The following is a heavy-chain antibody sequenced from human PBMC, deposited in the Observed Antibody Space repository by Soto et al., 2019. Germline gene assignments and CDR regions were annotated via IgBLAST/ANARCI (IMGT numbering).Heavy chain of an antibody. Sequence: ASVKVSCKASGYTFTSYYIHWVRQAPGQGLEWMGRINPSGGRTSHAQKFQGRVTMTSDTSTSTVYMDLNSLRSEDRAVYYCAREDSSSCPSGESYYFGMDVCGQGSTVTGSS. J-gene: IGHJ6*02. CDR2: INPSGGRT. D-gene: IGHD2-2*01. V-gene: IGHV1-46*01. CDR3: AREDSSSCPSGESYYFGMDV. CDR1: GYTFTSYY.